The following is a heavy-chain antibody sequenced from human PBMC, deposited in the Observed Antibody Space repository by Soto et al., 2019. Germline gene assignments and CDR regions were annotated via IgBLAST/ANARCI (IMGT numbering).Heavy chain of an antibody. V-gene: IGHV1-69*12. J-gene: IGHJ6*02. CDR3: ASQMGVTATYAHYCGMDV. CDR2: IIPIFGTA. CDR1: GGTFSSYA. D-gene: IGHD1-1*01. Sequence: QVQLVQSGAEVKKPGSSVKVSCKASGGTFSSYAISWVRQAPGQGLEWMGGIIPIFGTANYAQKFQGRVTITADESTSTDSMELSSLRSEATAVYYCASQMGVTATYAHYCGMDVWGQGTTVTVSS.